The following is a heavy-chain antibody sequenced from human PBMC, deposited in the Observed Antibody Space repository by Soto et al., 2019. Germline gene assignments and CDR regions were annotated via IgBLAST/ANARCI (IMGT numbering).Heavy chain of an antibody. CDR2: MTSDGRTV. CDR3: ARAEVDY. Sequence: GGSLRLCCVASGFTFGNYWMHWVRQAPGKGPEWVSRMTSDGRTVQYADSVEGRFTVSRDNAKNTLYLQMNSLRAEDTAVYYCARAEVDYWGPGTLVPSPQ. CDR1: GFTFGNYW. V-gene: IGHV3-74*03. J-gene: IGHJ4*02.